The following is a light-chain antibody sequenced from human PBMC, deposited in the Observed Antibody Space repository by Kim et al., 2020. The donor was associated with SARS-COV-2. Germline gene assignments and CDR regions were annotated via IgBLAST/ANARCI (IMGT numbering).Light chain of an antibody. V-gene: IGLV3-1*01. CDR2: QDS. CDR3: QAWDSSTVV. J-gene: IGLJ2*01. Sequence: SYELTQPPSVSVSPGQTASITCSGDKLGDKYACWYQQKPGQSPVLVIYQDSKRPSGIPERFSGSNSGNTATLTISGTQAMDEADYYCQAWDSSTVVFGGGTQRTF. CDR1: KLGDKY.